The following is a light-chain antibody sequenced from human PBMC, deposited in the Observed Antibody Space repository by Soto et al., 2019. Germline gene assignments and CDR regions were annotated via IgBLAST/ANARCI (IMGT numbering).Light chain of an antibody. CDR2: AAS. Sequence: DIQMTQSPSSLSASVGDRVTITCRASQSISSYLNWYQQKPGKAPKLLIYAASSLQSGVPSRFSGSGSGTDFTLTISSLQPEDVATYYCQQSYNTPWTFGQGTKVEIK. V-gene: IGKV1-39*01. CDR3: QQSYNTPWT. CDR1: QSISSY. J-gene: IGKJ1*01.